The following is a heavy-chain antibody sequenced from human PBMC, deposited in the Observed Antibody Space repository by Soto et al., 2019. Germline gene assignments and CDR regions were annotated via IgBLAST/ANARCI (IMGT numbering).Heavy chain of an antibody. CDR1: GGSISSGDYY. J-gene: IGHJ6*02. CDR3: ARVNGDKLYYYYGMDV. V-gene: IGHV4-30-4*01. Sequence: PSETLSLTCTVSGGSISSGDYYWSWIRQPPGKGLEWIGYIYYSGSTYYNPSLKSRVTISVDTSKNQFSLKLSSVTAADTAVYYCARVNGDKLYYYYGMDVWGQGTTVTASS. D-gene: IGHD4-17*01. CDR2: IYYSGST.